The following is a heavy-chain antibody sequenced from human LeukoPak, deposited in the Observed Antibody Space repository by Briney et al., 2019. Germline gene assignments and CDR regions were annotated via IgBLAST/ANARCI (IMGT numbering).Heavy chain of an antibody. CDR1: GFRFDIYW. D-gene: IGHD3-16*01. J-gene: IGHJ2*01. Sequence: GESLKIPCQGSGFRFDIYWIGCVRQIPRKGLEGMGNIYPGNSDTRFSPSFQGRVTMSADRSSGTAYLQWSSLKASDTALYYCARRQGGQNWYFDLWGRGTTVTVSS. CDR3: ARRQGGQNWYFDL. V-gene: IGHV5-51*01. CDR2: IYPGNSDT.